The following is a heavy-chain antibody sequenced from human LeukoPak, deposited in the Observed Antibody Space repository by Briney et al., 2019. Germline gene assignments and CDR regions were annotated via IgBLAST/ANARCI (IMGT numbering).Heavy chain of an antibody. J-gene: IGHJ4*02. Sequence: ASVKVSFKSSVYTFTSYGISWVRQAPAQGLEWMGRINPNSGGTNYAQKFQGRVTMTRDTSISTAYMELSRLRSDDTAVYYCLVVIPPGYWGQGTLVTVSS. D-gene: IGHD3-22*01. CDR1: VYTFTSYG. V-gene: IGHV1-2*06. CDR2: INPNSGGT. CDR3: LVVIPPGY.